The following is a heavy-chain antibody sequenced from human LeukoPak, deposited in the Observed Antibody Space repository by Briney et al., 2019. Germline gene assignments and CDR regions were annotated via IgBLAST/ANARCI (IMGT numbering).Heavy chain of an antibody. CDR2: IYTRGST. Sequence: ETLSLTCTVFGGAIHNYYWSWIRQPAGKGLEWIGRIYTRGSTNYNPSLKSRVTMSVDTSKNQFSLKLSSVTAADTAVYYCARGRYCSADICSGGDAFDIWGQGTMVSVSS. J-gene: IGHJ3*02. D-gene: IGHD2-15*01. V-gene: IGHV4-4*07. CDR3: ARGRYCSADICSGGDAFDI. CDR1: GGAIHNYY.